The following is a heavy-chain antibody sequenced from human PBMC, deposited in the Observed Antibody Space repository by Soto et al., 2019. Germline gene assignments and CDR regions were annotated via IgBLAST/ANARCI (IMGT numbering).Heavy chain of an antibody. CDR2: TYYRSKWYN. V-gene: IGHV6-1*01. Sequence: SQTLSLTCAISGDSVSSNTAAWNWIRQSPSRGLEWLGRTYYRSKWYNDYAGSVKSRISINPDTSKNQVSLQLNSVTPEDTAVYFCARGRGSGWNYYGMDVWGQGTTVTVS. D-gene: IGHD6-19*01. CDR1: GDSVSSNTAA. J-gene: IGHJ6*02. CDR3: ARGRGSGWNYYGMDV.